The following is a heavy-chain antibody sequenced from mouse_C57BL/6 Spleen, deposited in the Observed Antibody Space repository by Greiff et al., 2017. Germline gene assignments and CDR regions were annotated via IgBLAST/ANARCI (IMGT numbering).Heavy chain of an antibody. D-gene: IGHD2-4*01. J-gene: IGHJ4*01. V-gene: IGHV14-2*01. CDR2: IDPEDGET. CDR3: VQMEGLRRYAMDY. CDR1: GFYIKDYY. Sequence: EVQLQQSGAELVKPGASVKLSCTASGFYIKDYYMHWVKQRTEQGLEWIGRIDPEDGETKYAPKFQGKATITADQSSNTAYLQLSSLTSEDTAVYYCVQMEGLRRYAMDYWGQGTSVTVSS.